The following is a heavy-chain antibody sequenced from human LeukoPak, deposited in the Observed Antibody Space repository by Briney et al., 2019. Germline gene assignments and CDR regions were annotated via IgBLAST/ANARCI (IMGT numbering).Heavy chain of an antibody. CDR3: TTGRLAAAGLRGSIDY. CDR2: FDTEDGET. V-gene: IGHV1-24*01. J-gene: IGHJ4*02. D-gene: IGHD6-13*01. Sequence: ASVKLSCKVSGYTLTELSMHLVRQAPGTGLERMGGFDTEDGETIYAQKFQGRVTLTEDTSTDTDYMELSSLGTEVSDLYKCTTGRLAAAGLRGSIDYWGQGTLVTVSS. CDR1: GYTLTELS.